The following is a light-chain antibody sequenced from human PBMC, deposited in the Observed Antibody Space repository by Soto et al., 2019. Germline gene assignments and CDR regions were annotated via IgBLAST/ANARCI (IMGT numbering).Light chain of an antibody. CDR2: GAS. Sequence: VLTQSPGTLSLSPGERATLSCRASQSVSSSYLAWYQQKPGQAPRLLIYGASSRATGIPDRFSGSGSGTDFTLTISRLEPEDFAVYYCQQYGSSRLTFGGGTRWIS. CDR1: QSVSSSY. V-gene: IGKV3-20*01. J-gene: IGKJ4*01. CDR3: QQYGSSRLT.